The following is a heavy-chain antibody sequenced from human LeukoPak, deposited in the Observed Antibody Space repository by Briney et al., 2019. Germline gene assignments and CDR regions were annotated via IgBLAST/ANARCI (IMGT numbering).Heavy chain of an antibody. V-gene: IGHV3-23*01. CDR2: VSDSGGRT. Sequence: PGGSLRLSCAASGFTFSSYAMRWVRQVPGKGLEWVSTVSDSGGRTYYADSVKGRFTISRDNSKTTLYLQMSSLRAEDTAVYYCVKPLEGPNKAFDYWGQGTLVTVSS. CDR1: GFTFSSYA. J-gene: IGHJ4*02. CDR3: VKPLEGPNKAFDY.